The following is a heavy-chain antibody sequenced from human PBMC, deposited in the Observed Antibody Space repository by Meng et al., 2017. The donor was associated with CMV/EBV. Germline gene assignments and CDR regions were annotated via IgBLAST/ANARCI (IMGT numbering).Heavy chain of an antibody. V-gene: IGHV3-21*01. CDR1: GFTFSSYS. J-gene: IGHJ4*02. CDR3: ARSIVVVVIALDY. D-gene: IGHD2-21*01. CDR2: ISSSSSYI. Sequence: GSLRLSGAASGFTFSSYSMNWVRQAPGKGLEWVSSISSSSSYIYYADSVKGRFTISRDNAKNSLYLQMNSLRAEDTAVYYCARSIVVVVIALDYWGQGTLVTVSS.